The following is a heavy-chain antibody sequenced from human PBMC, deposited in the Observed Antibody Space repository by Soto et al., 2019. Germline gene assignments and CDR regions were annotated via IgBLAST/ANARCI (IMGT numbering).Heavy chain of an antibody. CDR3: AREDELRVY. CDR1: GFTFITSS. Sequence: PGGSLRLSCAASGFTFITSSMNWVRQAPGKGLEWVAYIRNGDNTKFYADSVKVRFTISRDDARNSLYLQMNSLRAEDTAVYYCAREDELRVYWGQGALVTVSS. V-gene: IGHV3-48*01. J-gene: IGHJ4*02. CDR2: IRNGDNTK. D-gene: IGHD3-10*01.